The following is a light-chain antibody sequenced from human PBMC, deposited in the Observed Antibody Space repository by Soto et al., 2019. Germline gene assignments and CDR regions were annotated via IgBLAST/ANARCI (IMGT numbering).Light chain of an antibody. CDR1: SSNIGAGYD. V-gene: IGLV1-40*01. CDR3: QSYDSSQSGWV. CDR2: GNS. J-gene: IGLJ3*02. Sequence: QSVLTQPPSVSGAPGQRVTISCTGSSSNIGAGYDVHWYQQLPGTAPKLLIYGNSNRPSGVPDRFSGSKSGTSASLAITGLQAEEEADYYCQSYDSSQSGWVFGGGTKLAVL.